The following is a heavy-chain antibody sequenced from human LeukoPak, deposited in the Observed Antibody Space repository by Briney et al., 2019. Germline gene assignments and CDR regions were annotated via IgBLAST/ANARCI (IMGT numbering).Heavy chain of an antibody. V-gene: IGHV4-59*01. CDR1: GGSISSYY. D-gene: IGHD4-17*01. J-gene: IGHJ3*02. CDR3: ARGEGYGDYFGAFDI. Sequence: KASETLSLTCTVSGGSISSYYWSWIRQPPGKGLEKIGYIYYSGSTNYNPSLKSRVTISVDTSKNQFAVKLSSVTAADTAVYYCARGEGYGDYFGAFDIWGQGTMVTVSS. CDR2: IYYSGST.